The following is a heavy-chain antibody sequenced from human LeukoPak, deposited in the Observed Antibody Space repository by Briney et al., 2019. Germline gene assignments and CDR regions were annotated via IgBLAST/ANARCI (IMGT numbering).Heavy chain of an antibody. CDR2: IYYSGST. D-gene: IGHD4-17*01. Sequence: PSETLSLTCTVSGGSISSGDYYWSWIRQPPGKGLEGIGYIYYSGSTYYNPSLKRRVTISGDTSKNQFSLKLSSVTAADTAVYYCARDRGNYGDKLDYWGQGTLVTVSS. J-gene: IGHJ4*02. CDR3: ARDRGNYGDKLDY. V-gene: IGHV4-30-4*01. CDR1: GGSISSGDYY.